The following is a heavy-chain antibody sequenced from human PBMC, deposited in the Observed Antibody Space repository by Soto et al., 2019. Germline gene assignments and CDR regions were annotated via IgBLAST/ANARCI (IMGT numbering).Heavy chain of an antibody. CDR2: ISSNGGST. D-gene: IGHD6-19*01. V-gene: IGHV3-64*01. CDR1: GFTVSSNY. Sequence: EVQLVESGGGLVQPGGSLRLSCAASGFTVSSNYMTWVRQAPGQGLEYVSAISSNGGSTYYANSVKGRFTISRDNSKNTLYLQMGSLRAEDMAVYYCARGFGWLDYWGQGTLVTVSS. J-gene: IGHJ4*02. CDR3: ARGFGWLDY.